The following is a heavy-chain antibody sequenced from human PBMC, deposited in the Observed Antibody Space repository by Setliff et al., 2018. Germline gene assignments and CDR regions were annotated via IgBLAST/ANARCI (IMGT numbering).Heavy chain of an antibody. CDR1: GYSISSGYY. Sequence: SETLSLTCAVSGYSISSGYYWGWIRQPPGKGLEWIGNIYHSGSTYYNPSLKSRVTISVDTSKNQFSLNLNSVTAADTAMYYCARILGYCSGGSCYVPYWGQGTLVTVSS. D-gene: IGHD2-15*01. V-gene: IGHV4-38-2*01. CDR2: IYHSGST. J-gene: IGHJ4*02. CDR3: ARILGYCSGGSCYVPY.